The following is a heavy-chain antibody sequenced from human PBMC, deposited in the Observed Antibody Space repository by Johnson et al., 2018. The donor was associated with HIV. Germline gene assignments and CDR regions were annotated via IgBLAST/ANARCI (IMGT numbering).Heavy chain of an antibody. CDR2: IKQDGSEK. V-gene: IGHV3-7*03. D-gene: IGHD2-21*01. Sequence: VQLVESGGGLVQPGGSLRLSCAASGFTFSSYWMSWVRQAPGKGLEWVANIKQDGSEKYYVDSVKGRSTISRDNAKNSLILQMNSLRAEDTAVYYCASSQGSGEGAFDIWGQGTRVTVSS. CDR3: ASSQGSGEGAFDI. J-gene: IGHJ3*02. CDR1: GFTFSSYW.